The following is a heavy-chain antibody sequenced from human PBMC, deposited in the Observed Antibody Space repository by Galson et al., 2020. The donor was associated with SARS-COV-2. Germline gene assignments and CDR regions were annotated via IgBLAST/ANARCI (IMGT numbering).Heavy chain of an antibody. Sequence: ASVKVSCKVSGYTLTDLSMHWVRQAPGKGLEWMGGFDPEDGETIYAQKFQGSVTMTEDTSTDTAYMELSSLRSEDTAVYYCATGPGYCSSTSCRWFDPWGQGTLFTVSS. CDR1: GYTLTDLS. J-gene: IGHJ5*02. D-gene: IGHD2-2*01. CDR2: FDPEDGET. V-gene: IGHV1-24*01. CDR3: ATGPGYCSSTSCRWFDP.